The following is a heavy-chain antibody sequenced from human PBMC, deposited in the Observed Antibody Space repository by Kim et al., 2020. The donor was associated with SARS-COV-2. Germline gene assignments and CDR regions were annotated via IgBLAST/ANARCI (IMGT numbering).Heavy chain of an antibody. CDR1: GFTFSSYA. D-gene: IGHD3-10*01. CDR2: ISYDGSNK. J-gene: IGHJ4*02. CDR3: ARDPGSGSYLDY. Sequence: GGSLRLSCAASGFTFSSYAMHWVRQAPGKGLEWVAVISYDGSNKYYADSVKGRFTISRDNSKNTLYLQMNSLRAEDTAVCYCARDPGSGSYLDYWGQGTLVTVSS. V-gene: IGHV3-30*04.